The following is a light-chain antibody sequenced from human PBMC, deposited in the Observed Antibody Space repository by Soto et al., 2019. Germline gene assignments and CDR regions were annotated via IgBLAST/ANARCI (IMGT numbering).Light chain of an antibody. CDR1: SSDVGGYNY. V-gene: IGLV2-8*01. CDR2: EVS. J-gene: IGLJ3*02. Sequence: QSALTQPPSASGSPGQSVAISCTGTSSDVGGYNYVSWYQQHPGKAPKLMIYEVSKRPSGVPDRFSGSKSGNTASLTVSGLQAEDEAHYYCSSYAGSRVFVGGTKLTVL. CDR3: SSYAGSRV.